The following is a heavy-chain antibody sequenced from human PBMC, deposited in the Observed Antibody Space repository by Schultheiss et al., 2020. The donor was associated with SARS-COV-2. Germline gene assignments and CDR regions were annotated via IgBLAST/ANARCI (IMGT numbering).Heavy chain of an antibody. CDR1: GGSISGYY. CDR2: INHSGST. CDR3: ARRGGIAARPGFDY. J-gene: IGHJ4*02. D-gene: IGHD6-6*01. V-gene: IGHV4-34*01. Sequence: SEPLSLTCTVSGGSISGYYWSWIRQPPGKGLEWIGEINHSGSTNYNPSLKSRVTISVDTSKNQFSLKLSSVTAADTAVYYCARRGGIAARPGFDYWGQGTLVTVSS.